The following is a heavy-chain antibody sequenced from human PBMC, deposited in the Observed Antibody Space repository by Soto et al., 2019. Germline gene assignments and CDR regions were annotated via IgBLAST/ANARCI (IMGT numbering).Heavy chain of an antibody. CDR1: GYTFTSYD. V-gene: IGHV1-8*01. Sequence: QVQLVQSGAEVKKPGASVKVSCKASGYTFTSYDINWVRQATGQGLEWMGWMNPNSGSTAYAQKFQGRVTMIRNASISTAYMELSSMRSEDTAVYYCARERGAFDIWGQGTMVTVSS. CDR2: MNPNSGST. CDR3: ARERGAFDI. J-gene: IGHJ3*02.